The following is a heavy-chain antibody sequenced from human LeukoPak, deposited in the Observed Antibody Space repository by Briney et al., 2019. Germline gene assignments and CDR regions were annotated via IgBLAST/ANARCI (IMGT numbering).Heavy chain of an antibody. Sequence: GASVKVSCKASGYTFTSYGISGVRQAPGQGLEWMGWISAYNGNTNYAQKLQGRVTMTTDTSTSTAYMELRSLKSHDTAVYYSARDLDRVMGLLHLDYWGQGTPVTVSS. CDR2: ISAYNGNT. J-gene: IGHJ4*02. V-gene: IGHV1-18*01. D-gene: IGHD1-26*01. CDR1: GYTFTSYG. CDR3: ARDLDRVMGLLHLDY.